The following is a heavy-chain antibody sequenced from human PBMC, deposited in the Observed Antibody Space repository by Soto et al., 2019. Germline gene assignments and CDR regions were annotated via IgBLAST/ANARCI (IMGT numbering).Heavy chain of an antibody. J-gene: IGHJ3*02. CDR3: ARAFHDYGVNGNNDAVDI. CDR1: GGTFSSYT. D-gene: IGHD4-17*01. V-gene: IGHV1-69*02. CDR2: IIPIVGVA. Sequence: QVQLVQSGAEVKKPGSSMKVSCKASGGTFSSYTITWVRQAPGQGLEWMGRIIPIVGVANYAQKLQGRATVTADSSTHTAYVDVRSLRSEDPSIYYCARAFHDYGVNGNNDAVDIWGQGTVVTVSS.